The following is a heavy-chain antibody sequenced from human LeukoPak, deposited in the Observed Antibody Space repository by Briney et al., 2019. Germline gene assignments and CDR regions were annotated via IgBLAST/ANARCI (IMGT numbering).Heavy chain of an antibody. V-gene: IGHV4-34*01. Sequence: NPSETLSLTCAVYGGSFSGYYWSWIRQPPGKGLEWIGEINHSGRTNYNPSLKSRVTISVDTSKKQLSLKLSSVTAADTAIYYCARVWFDGFLPTNNWFDPWGQGTLVTVSS. CDR1: GGSFSGYY. CDR2: INHSGRT. D-gene: IGHD3-9*01. CDR3: ARVWFDGFLPTNNWFDP. J-gene: IGHJ5*02.